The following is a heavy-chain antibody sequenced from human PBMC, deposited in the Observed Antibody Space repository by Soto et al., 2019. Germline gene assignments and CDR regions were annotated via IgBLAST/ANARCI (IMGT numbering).Heavy chain of an antibody. CDR1: GGSISSYY. J-gene: IGHJ6*03. Sequence: PSETLSLTCTVSGGSISSYYWSWIRQPPGKGLEWIGYIYYSGSTNYNPSLKSRVTISVDTSKNQFSLKLSSVTAAGTAVYYCARDVYYGDYLGYYYYMDVWGKGTTVTVSS. V-gene: IGHV4-59*01. D-gene: IGHD4-17*01. CDR3: ARDVYYGDYLGYYYYMDV. CDR2: IYYSGST.